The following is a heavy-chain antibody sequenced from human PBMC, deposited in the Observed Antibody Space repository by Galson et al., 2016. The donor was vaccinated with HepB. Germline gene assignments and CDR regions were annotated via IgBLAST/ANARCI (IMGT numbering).Heavy chain of an antibody. CDR2: IGSGSTTI. D-gene: IGHD6-13*01. V-gene: IGHV3-48*02. CDR3: ARDGGQQVVRWERLRKVYYYYPMDV. J-gene: IGHJ6*02. Sequence: SLRLSCAASGFTFSTYSMNWVRQAPGKGLEWVSYIGSGSTTIYYADSVKGRFTISRDNAKNSLYLQMNSLRDEDTAVYYCARDGGQQVVRWERLRKVYYYYPMDVWGQGTTVTVSS. CDR1: GFTFSTYS.